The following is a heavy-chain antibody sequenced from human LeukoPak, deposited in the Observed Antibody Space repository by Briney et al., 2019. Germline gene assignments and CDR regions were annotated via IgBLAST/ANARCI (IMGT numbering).Heavy chain of an antibody. CDR1: GGSISSYY. D-gene: IGHD6-13*01. Sequence: SETLSLTCTVSGGSISSYYWSWIRQPPGKGLEWIGYIYYSGSTYYNPSLKSRVTISVDTSKNQFSLKLSSVTAADTAVYYCARGPYSTYDYWGQGTLVTVSS. CDR2: IYYSGST. J-gene: IGHJ4*02. CDR3: ARGPYSTYDY. V-gene: IGHV4-59*08.